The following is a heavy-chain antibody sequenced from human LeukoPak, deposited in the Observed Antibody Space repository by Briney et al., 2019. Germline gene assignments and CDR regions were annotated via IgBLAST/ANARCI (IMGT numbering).Heavy chain of an antibody. D-gene: IGHD3-3*01. J-gene: IGHJ4*02. CDR3: ARDLLGRDPRYDFWSGAHV. Sequence: VASVKVSCKASGYTFTSYGISWVRQAPGQGLEWMGWISAYNGNTNYAQKLQGRVTMTTDTSTSTAYMELRSLRSDDTAVYYCARDLLGRDPRYDFWSGAHVWGQGTLVTVSS. CDR2: ISAYNGNT. V-gene: IGHV1-18*01. CDR1: GYTFTSYG.